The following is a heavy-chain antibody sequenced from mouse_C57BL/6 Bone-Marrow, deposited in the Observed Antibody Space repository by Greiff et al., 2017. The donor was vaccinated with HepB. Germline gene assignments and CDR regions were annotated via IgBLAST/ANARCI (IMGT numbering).Heavy chain of an antibody. CDR3: AIYSKRRYFDD. J-gene: IGHJ2*01. CDR1: GYTFTSYW. D-gene: IGHD2-5*01. Sequence: QVQLQQSGAELAKPGASVKLSCKASGYTFTSYWMHWVKQRPGQGLEWIGYINPSSGYTKYNQKFKDKATLTADKSSSTAYMQLSSLTYEDSAVYYCAIYSKRRYFDDWGQGTTLTVSS. V-gene: IGHV1-7*01. CDR2: INPSSGYT.